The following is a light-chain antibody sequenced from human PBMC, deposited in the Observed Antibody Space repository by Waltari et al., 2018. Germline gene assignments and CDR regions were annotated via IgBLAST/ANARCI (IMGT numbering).Light chain of an antibody. CDR2: DVS. J-gene: IGLJ3*02. CDR1: SSDIGFYNY. V-gene: IGLV2-14*01. CDR3: NSYTGSSSWV. Sequence: QSALTQPASVSGSPGQSITISCYGTSSDIGFYNYVSWYQQHPGKAPKLMIYDVSQWPSGVSDRFSGSKSGNTASLTISGLQAEDEADYYCNSYTGSSSWVFSGGTKVTVL.